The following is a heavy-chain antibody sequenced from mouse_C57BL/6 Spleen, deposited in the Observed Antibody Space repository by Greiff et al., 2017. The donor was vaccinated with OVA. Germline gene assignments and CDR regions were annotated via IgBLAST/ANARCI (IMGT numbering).Heavy chain of an antibody. CDR2: IDPENGDT. CDR1: GFNITDDY. Sequence: VQLQQSGAELVRPGASVKLSCTASGFNITDDYMNWVKQRPEQGLEWIGWIDPENGDTEYDSKFQGKATIQAHTSSNTAYLQRSSLTSEDAAVYYGTTGMDRYAMDYWGQGTSLTVSS. D-gene: IGHD2-3*01. V-gene: IGHV14-4*01. J-gene: IGHJ4*01. CDR3: TTGMDRYAMDY.